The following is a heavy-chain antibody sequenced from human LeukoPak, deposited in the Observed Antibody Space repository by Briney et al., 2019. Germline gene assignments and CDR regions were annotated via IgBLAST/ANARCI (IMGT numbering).Heavy chain of an antibody. V-gene: IGHV3-30-3*01. CDR3: ARGYYYDSSGYYPANDAFDI. CDR2: ISYDGSNK. CDR1: GFTFSSYA. J-gene: IGHJ3*02. Sequence: GGSLRLSCAASGFTFSSYAMHWVRQAPGKGLEWVAVISYDGSNKYYADSVKGRLTISRDNSKNTLYLQMNSLRAEDTAVYYCARGYYYDSSGYYPANDAFDIWGQGTMVTVSS. D-gene: IGHD3-22*01.